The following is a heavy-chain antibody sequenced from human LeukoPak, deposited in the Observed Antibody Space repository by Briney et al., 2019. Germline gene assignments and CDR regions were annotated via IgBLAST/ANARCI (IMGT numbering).Heavy chain of an antibody. CDR1: GYSITSAYY. CDR2: INHSGST. V-gene: IGHV4-34*01. J-gene: IGHJ4*02. D-gene: IGHD2-2*01. CDR3: ARGKIVVVPAAMTSDFDY. Sequence: SETLSLTCTVSGYSITSAYYWSWIRQPPGKGLEWIGEINHSGSTNYNPSLKSRVTISVDTSKNQFSLKLSSVTAADTAVYYCARGKIVVVPAAMTSDFDYWGQGTLVTVSS.